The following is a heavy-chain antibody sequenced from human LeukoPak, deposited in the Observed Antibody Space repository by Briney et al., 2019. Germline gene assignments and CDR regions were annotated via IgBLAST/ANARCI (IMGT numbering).Heavy chain of an antibody. CDR1: GYTFTSYG. CDR2: ISAYNGNT. Sequence: ASVKVSCKASGYTFTSYGISWVRQAPGQGLEGMGWISAYNGNTNYAQKLQGRVTMTTDTSTSTAYMELRRLRSDDTAVYYCASSSRYYYDSSGYYFDYWGQGTLVTVSS. D-gene: IGHD3-22*01. V-gene: IGHV1-18*01. J-gene: IGHJ4*02. CDR3: ASSSRYYYDSSGYYFDY.